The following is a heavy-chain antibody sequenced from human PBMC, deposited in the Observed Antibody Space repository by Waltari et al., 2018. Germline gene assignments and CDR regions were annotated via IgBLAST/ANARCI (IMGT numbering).Heavy chain of an antibody. V-gene: IGHV1-18*01. CDR1: GYTFNNYG. CDR2: LSAFNGNT. J-gene: IGHJ5*02. D-gene: IGHD3-22*01. CDR3: ARDPAYYDSSGYYP. Sequence: QVQLVQSGAEVKKPGASVKVSCKASGYTFNNYGISWVRQAPGQGLEWMGWLSAFNGNTNDAEKLQGRVTMTTDTSTSTAYMELRSLRSDDTAVYYCARDPAYYDSSGYYPWGQGTLVTVSS.